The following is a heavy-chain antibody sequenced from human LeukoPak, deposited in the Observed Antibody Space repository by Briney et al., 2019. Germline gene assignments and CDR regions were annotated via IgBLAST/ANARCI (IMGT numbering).Heavy chain of an antibody. D-gene: IGHD3-10*01. V-gene: IGHV4-34*01. CDR2: IDHSGST. CDR1: GGSFRGYY. J-gene: IGHJ4*02. CDR3: ARDFYGSAPDY. Sequence: SETLFLTCAVYGGSFRGYYWSWIRQPPGKGLEWIGEIDHSGSTIYNPSLQSRVTISVDTSKNHFSLKLNSVTAADTAVYYCARDFYGSAPDYWGQGTLVTVSS.